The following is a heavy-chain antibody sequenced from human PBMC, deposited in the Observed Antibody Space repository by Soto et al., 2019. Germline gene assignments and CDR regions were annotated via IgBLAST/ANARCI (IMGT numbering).Heavy chain of an antibody. CDR3: ARGRLSVINNWFDP. V-gene: IGHV1-69*13. J-gene: IGHJ5*02. Sequence: SVKVSCKASGGTFSSYAISWVRQSPGQGLEWMGGIIPIFGTANYAQKFQGRVTITADESTSTAYMELSSLRSEDTAVYYCARGRLSVINNWFDPWGQGTLVTVSS. D-gene: IGHD2-21*01. CDR2: IIPIFGTA. CDR1: GGTFSSYA.